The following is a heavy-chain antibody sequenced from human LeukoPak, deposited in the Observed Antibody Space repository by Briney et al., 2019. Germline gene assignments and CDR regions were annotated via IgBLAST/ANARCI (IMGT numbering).Heavy chain of an antibody. CDR1: RFTFSSYT. D-gene: IGHD1-7*01. J-gene: IGHJ4*02. CDR2: ISSSSSYI. Sequence: GGSLRLSCAASRFTFSSYTLNWVRQAPGKGLEWVSSISSSSSYIYYADSVKGRFTISRDNAKNSLYLQMNSLRAEDTAVYYCARAGKLELRYKDDYWGQGTLVTVSS. CDR3: ARAGKLELRYKDDY. V-gene: IGHV3-21*01.